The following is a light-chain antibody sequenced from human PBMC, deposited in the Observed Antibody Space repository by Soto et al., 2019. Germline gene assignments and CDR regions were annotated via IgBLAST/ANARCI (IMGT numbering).Light chain of an antibody. CDR2: AAS. V-gene: IGKV1-27*01. J-gene: IGKJ4*01. CDR1: QGISNH. Sequence: DMQITQSPSSLSASVGERVTITCRASQGISNHLAWYQQKPGKVPKVLIYAASTLQSGVPSRFSGSGSGTDFILTISGLQPEDVATYYCQNDNSAPLTFGGGTKVDIK. CDR3: QNDNSAPLT.